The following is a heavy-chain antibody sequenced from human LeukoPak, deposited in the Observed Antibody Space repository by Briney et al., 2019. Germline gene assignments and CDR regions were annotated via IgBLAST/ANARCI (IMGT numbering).Heavy chain of an antibody. J-gene: IGHJ4*02. CDR2: LSYDVSNK. D-gene: IGHD7-27*01. Sequence: XPGKGXHCVPVLSYDVSNKYYAHSVNCPFTISRDNSKNTLYLQMNSLRAEDTAVYYCASDYWGPSHWGQGTLVTVSS. CDR3: ASDYWGPSH. V-gene: IGHV3-30*03.